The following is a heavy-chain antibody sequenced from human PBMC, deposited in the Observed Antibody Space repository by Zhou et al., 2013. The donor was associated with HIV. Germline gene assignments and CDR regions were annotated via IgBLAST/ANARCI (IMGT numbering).Heavy chain of an antibody. CDR1: GGTFSSYA. Sequence: QVQLVQSGAEVKKPGSSVKVSCKASGGTFSSYAISWVRQAPGQGLEWMGGIIPIFGTANYAQKFQGRVTITTDESTSTAYMELSSLRSEDTAVYYCASHAPGYSYGWSHFDYWGQGTLVTVSS. CDR3: ASHAPGYSYGWSHFDY. CDR2: IIPIFGTA. J-gene: IGHJ4*02. D-gene: IGHD5-18*01. V-gene: IGHV1-69*05.